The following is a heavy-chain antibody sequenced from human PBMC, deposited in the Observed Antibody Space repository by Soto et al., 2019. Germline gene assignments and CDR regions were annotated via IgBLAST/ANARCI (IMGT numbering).Heavy chain of an antibody. CDR2: ISSSSSYI. Sequence: EVQLVESGGGLVKPGGSLRLSCAASGFTFSSYSMNWVRQAPGKGLEWVSSISSSSSYIYYADSVKGRFTISRDNAKNSLYLQMNSLRAEDTAVYYCARDQSTYSSSWYGFSYYYYYYGMDVWGQGTTVTVSS. D-gene: IGHD6-13*01. CDR1: GFTFSSYS. CDR3: ARDQSTYSSSWYGFSYYYYYYGMDV. J-gene: IGHJ6*02. V-gene: IGHV3-21*01.